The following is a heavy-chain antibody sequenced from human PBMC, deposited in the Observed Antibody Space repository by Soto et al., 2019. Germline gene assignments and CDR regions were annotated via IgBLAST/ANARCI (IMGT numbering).Heavy chain of an antibody. CDR3: ARQVLGELSPRYYYYGMDV. D-gene: IGHD3-16*02. J-gene: IGHJ6*02. CDR2: IYPGDSDT. Sequence: GESLKISCKGSGYSFTSYGISWVRQMPGKGLEWMGIIYPGDSDTRYSPSFQGQVTISADKSISTAYLQWSSLKASDTAMYYCARQVLGELSPRYYYYGMDVWGQGTTVTVSS. CDR1: GYSFTSYG. V-gene: IGHV5-51*01.